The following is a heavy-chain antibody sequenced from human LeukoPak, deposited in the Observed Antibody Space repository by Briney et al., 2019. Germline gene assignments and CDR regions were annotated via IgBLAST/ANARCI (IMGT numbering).Heavy chain of an antibody. CDR2: IYASGST. V-gene: IGHV4-61*02. Sequence: PSQTLSLTCTVSGGSISSSSYYWSWIRQPAGKGLEWIGRIYASGSTNYNPSLKSRVTISVDTSKNQFSLKLSSVTAADTAVYYCARASFYDFWSGYYPAFFDYWGQGTLVTVSS. J-gene: IGHJ4*02. CDR3: ARASFYDFWSGYYPAFFDY. CDR1: GGSISSSSYY. D-gene: IGHD3-3*01.